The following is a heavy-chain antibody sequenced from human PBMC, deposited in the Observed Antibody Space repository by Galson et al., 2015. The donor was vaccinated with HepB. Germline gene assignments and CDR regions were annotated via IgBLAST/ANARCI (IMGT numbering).Heavy chain of an antibody. CDR3: ARALEPRWGIGAGY. D-gene: IGHD2-8*02. Sequence: SLRLSCAASGFTFSDYYMSWIRQAPGKGLEWVSYISSSSSSYTNYADSVKGRFTISRDNAKNSLYLQMNSLRAEDTAVYYCARALEPRWGIGAGYWGQGTLVTVSS. V-gene: IGHV3-11*06. J-gene: IGHJ4*02. CDR2: ISSSSSSYT. CDR1: GFTFSDYY.